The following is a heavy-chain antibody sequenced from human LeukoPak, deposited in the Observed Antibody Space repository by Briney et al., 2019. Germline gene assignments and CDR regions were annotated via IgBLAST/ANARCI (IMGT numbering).Heavy chain of an antibody. D-gene: IGHD3-22*01. CDR2: IDPNSGGA. Sequence: ASVKVSCKPSGYTFTVYFLHWLRQAPGQGLEWMGGIDPNSGGAVYAQKFRGRVTVTRDTSVSTAYMELSRLRSDDTAFYYCAIENYYDSSGYSKASDYWGQGTLVTVSS. CDR3: AIENYYDSSGYSKASDY. V-gene: IGHV1-2*02. CDR1: GYTFTVYF. J-gene: IGHJ4*02.